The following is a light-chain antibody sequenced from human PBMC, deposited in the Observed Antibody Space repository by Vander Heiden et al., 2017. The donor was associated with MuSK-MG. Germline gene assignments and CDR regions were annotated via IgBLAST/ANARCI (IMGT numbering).Light chain of an antibody. CDR1: SGSIARNY. Sequence: FMLTQPHSLSESPGKTMTISCTRSSGSIARNYVQWYQQRPGSSPTTVIVDNKQRPSGVPDRFSGSIDSSSTSASLTISGLKAEDEAYYYCQYYDNNNLIFGGGTKLTVL. J-gene: IGLJ2*01. CDR2: DNK. CDR3: QYYDNNNLI. V-gene: IGLV6-57*01.